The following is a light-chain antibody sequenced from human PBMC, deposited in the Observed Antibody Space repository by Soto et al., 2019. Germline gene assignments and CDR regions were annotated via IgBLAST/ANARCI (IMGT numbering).Light chain of an antibody. CDR1: NIGSKI. Sequence: SYVLTQPPSVSVAPGQTATITCGGDNIGSKIVHWYQHNPGQAPVLVVHDDDDRPSGIPERFSGSNSDQTATLTISRVEAGDEADYYCQVWVGPSERIFGGGTKLTVL. J-gene: IGLJ2*01. V-gene: IGLV3-21*02. CDR3: QVWVGPSERI. CDR2: DDD.